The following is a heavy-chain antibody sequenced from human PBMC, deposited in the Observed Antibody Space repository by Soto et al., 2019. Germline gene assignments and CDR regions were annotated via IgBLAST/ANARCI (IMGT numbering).Heavy chain of an antibody. D-gene: IGHD2-2*01. J-gene: IGHJ4*02. Sequence: GESLKISCQASGYSFASFWIGWVRQLPGKGLEWMAIIYPGDSNTRYGPSFQGQVTISADKSINTAYLQWSSLKASDTAMYYCATQGGYCSSASCPFDYWGQGTPVTVSS. CDR3: ATQGGYCSSASCPFDY. CDR2: IYPGDSNT. V-gene: IGHV5-51*01. CDR1: GYSFASFW.